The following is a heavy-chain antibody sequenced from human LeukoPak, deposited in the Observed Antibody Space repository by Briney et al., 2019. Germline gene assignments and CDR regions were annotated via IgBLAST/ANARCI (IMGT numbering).Heavy chain of an antibody. CDR2: ISYDGSNK. V-gene: IGHV3-30*04. J-gene: IGHJ4*02. Sequence: PGRSLRLSCAASGFTFSSYAMHWVRQAPGKGLEWVAVISYDGSNKYYADSVKGRFTISRDNSKNTLYLQMNSLRAEDTAVYYCAKVVGSSWKLPYFDYWGQGTLVTVSS. D-gene: IGHD6-13*01. CDR3: AKVVGSSWKLPYFDY. CDR1: GFTFSSYA.